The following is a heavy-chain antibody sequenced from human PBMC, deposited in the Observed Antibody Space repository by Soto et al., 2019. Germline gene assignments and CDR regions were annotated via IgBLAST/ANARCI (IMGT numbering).Heavy chain of an antibody. Sequence: EVQLVESGGGLVQPGGSLRLSCAASGFTFSSYWMHWVRQAPGKGLVWVSRINSDGSSTSYADSVKGRFTISRDNAKNTLYLQMNSVRAEDTAVYYCARERGIVVVTATPDYWGQGTLVTVSS. V-gene: IGHV3-74*01. CDR2: INSDGSST. D-gene: IGHD2-21*02. CDR1: GFTFSSYW. CDR3: ARERGIVVVTATPDY. J-gene: IGHJ4*02.